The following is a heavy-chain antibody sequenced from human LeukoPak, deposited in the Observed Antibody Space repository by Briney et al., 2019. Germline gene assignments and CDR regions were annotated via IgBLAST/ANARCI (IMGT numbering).Heavy chain of an antibody. V-gene: IGHV4-30-4*08. CDR3: ARGDSGSYSPLDY. J-gene: IGHJ4*02. CDR2: IYYSGST. D-gene: IGHD1-26*01. Sequence: TFDDYAMHWIRQPPGKGLEWIGYIYYSGSTYYNPSLKSRVTISVDTSKNQFSLKLSSVTAADTAVYYCARGDSGSYSPLDYWGQGTLVTVSS. CDR1: TFDDYA.